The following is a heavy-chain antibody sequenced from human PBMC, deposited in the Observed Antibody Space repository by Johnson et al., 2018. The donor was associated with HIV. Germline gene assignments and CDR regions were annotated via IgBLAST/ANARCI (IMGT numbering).Heavy chain of an antibody. V-gene: IGHV3-7*01. CDR2: IKQDGSEK. CDR1: GFTFSSYW. CDR3: ASTSWGYYYDSSGLDAFDI. D-gene: IGHD3-22*01. J-gene: IGHJ3*02. Sequence: EQLVESGGGLVQPGGSLRLSCAASGFTFSSYWMSWVRQAPGKGLEWVANIKQDGSEKYYVDSVKGRFTISRDNAKNSLYLQMNSLRAEDTAVYYCASTSWGYYYDSSGLDAFDIWGQGTMVTVSS.